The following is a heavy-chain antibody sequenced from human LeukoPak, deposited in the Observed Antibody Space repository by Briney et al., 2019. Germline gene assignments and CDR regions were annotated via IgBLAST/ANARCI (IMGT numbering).Heavy chain of an antibody. V-gene: IGHV3-30*03. CDR2: ISYDGSNK. D-gene: IGHD1-1*01. J-gene: IGHJ3*02. CDR1: GFTFSSYG. Sequence: PGGSLRLSCAASGFTFSSYGMHWVRQAPGKGLEWVAVISYDGSNKYYADSVKGRFTISRDNSKNTLYLQMNSLRAEDTAVYYCARDGGYNWDDASDAFDIWGQGTMVTVSS. CDR3: ARDGGYNWDDASDAFDI.